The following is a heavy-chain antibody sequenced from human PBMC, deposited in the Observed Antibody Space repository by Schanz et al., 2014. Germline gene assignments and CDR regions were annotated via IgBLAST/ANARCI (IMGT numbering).Heavy chain of an antibody. CDR2: IHQSGGT. D-gene: IGHD3-3*01. V-gene: IGHV4-59*08. CDR1: GGDIGNYY. J-gene: IGHJ5*02. Sequence: QVQLQESGPGLVKPSETLSLTCSVSGGDIGNYYWSWIRQPPGKGLEWIGYIHQSGGTNYNPSLKSRVTILVDTSKHQFSLRLTSLTAADTAVYYCAKFLYDDPSWGQGTLVTVSS. CDR3: AKFLYDDPS.